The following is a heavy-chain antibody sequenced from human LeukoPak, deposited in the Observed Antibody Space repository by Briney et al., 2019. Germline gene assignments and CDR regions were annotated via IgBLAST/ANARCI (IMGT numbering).Heavy chain of an antibody. CDR2: IKQDGSEK. D-gene: IGHD1-26*01. Sequence: GGSLRLSCAASGFTFTTYNMIWVRQAPGKGLEWVANIKQDGSEKYYVDSVKGRFTISRDNAKNSLYLQMNSLRAEDTAVYYCAREPSGSYIDYWGQGTLVTVSS. CDR3: AREPSGSYIDY. CDR1: GFTFTTYN. V-gene: IGHV3-7*01. J-gene: IGHJ4*02.